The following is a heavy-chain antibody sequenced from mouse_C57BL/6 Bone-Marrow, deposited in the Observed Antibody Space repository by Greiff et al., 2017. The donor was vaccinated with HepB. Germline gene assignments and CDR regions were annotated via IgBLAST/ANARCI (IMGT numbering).Heavy chain of an antibody. V-gene: IGHV10-1*01. Sequence: EVQLVESGGGLVQPKGSLKLSCAASGFSFNTYAMNWVRQAPGKGLEWVARIRSKSNNYATYYADSVKDRFTISRDDSESMLYLQMNNLKTEDTAMYYCVRRVFYYYGSRRVYFDYWGQGTTLTVSS. J-gene: IGHJ2*01. CDR1: GFSFNTYA. D-gene: IGHD1-1*01. CDR3: VRRVFYYYGSRRVYFDY. CDR2: IRSKSNNYAT.